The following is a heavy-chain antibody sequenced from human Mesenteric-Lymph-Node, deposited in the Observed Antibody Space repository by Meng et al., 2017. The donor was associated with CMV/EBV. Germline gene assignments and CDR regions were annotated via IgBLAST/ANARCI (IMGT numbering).Heavy chain of an antibody. CDR2: INSDGSST. CDR3: ARDMWELLRDDAFDI. J-gene: IGHJ3*02. CDR1: GFTFSSYW. D-gene: IGHD1-26*01. V-gene: IGHV3-74*01. Sequence: GESLKISCAASGFTFSSYWMHWVRQAPGKGLVWVSRINSDGSSTSYADSVKGRFTISRDNAKNTLYLQMNSLRAEDTAVYYCARDMWELLRDDAFDIWGQGTMVTVSS.